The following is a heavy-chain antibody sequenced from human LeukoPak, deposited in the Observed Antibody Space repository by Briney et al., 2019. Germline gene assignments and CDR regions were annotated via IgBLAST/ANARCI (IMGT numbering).Heavy chain of an antibody. CDR2: ISTYNGYT. CDR3: ARARGDCDYVWGSYPSECDY. CDR1: GYTFTSYG. J-gene: IGHJ4*02. D-gene: IGHD3-16*01. V-gene: IGHV1-18*01. Sequence: ASVKVSCKASGYTFTSYGINWVRQAPGQGLEWMGWISTYNGYTNYAQKLQGRVTMTTDTSTSTAYMELRSLRSDDTAVYYCARARGDCDYVWGSYPSECDYWGQGTLVTVSS.